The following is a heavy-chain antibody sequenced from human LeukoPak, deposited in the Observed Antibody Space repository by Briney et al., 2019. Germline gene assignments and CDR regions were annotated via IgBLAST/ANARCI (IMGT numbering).Heavy chain of an antibody. D-gene: IGHD3-22*01. CDR2: INHSGST. CDR1: GGSFSGYY. Sequence: SETLSLTCAVYGGSFSGYYWSWIRQPPGKGLEWIGEINHSGSTNYNPSLKSRVTISVDTSKNQFSLKLGSVTAADTAVYYCARGDVVITSILFDYWGQGTLVTVSS. V-gene: IGHV4-34*01. CDR3: ARGDVVITSILFDY. J-gene: IGHJ4*02.